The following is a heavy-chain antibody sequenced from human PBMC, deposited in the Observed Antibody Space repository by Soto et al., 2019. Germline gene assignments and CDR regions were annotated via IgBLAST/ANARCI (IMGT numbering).Heavy chain of an antibody. V-gene: IGHV3-30-3*01. CDR2: ISYDGSNK. J-gene: IGHJ5*02. CDR3: ARDVRYVDL. D-gene: IGHD2-2*01. CDR1: GFTFSSYA. Sequence: GGSLRLSCAASGFTFSSYAMHWVRQAPGKGLEWVAVISYDGSNKYYADSVKGRFTISRDNAKNSLFLQMNSLRDEDTAVYYCARDVRYVDLWGQGTLVTVSS.